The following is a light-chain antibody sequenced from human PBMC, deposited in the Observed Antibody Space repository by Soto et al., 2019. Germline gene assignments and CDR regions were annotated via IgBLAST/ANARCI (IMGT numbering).Light chain of an antibody. CDR3: QQRSNWQRT. J-gene: IGKJ1*01. Sequence: EIVLTQSPATLSLSPGERATLSCRASQSVSSYLAWFQQKPGQAPRLLIYDASNRATGIPARFSCSGSGTDFTLTISSLEPEDFAVYYCQQRSNWQRTFGQGTKVEIK. CDR1: QSVSSY. CDR2: DAS. V-gene: IGKV3-11*01.